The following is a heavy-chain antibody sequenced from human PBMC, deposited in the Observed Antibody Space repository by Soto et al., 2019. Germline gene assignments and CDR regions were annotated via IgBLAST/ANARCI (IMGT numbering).Heavy chain of an antibody. CDR1: GGSISSSPYY. V-gene: IGHV4-39*01. D-gene: IGHD1-1*01. Sequence: QLQLQESGPGLVKPSETLSLTCTVSGGSISSSPYYWGWIRQPPGKGLEWYGNIYYNGNTFYNPSPKRRVTISVNTSKNQFSLKLSSVTAADTAVYYCARHGPLSNNWNQLDYWGQGTLVTVSS. J-gene: IGHJ4*02. CDR3: ARHGPLSNNWNQLDY. CDR2: IYYNGNT.